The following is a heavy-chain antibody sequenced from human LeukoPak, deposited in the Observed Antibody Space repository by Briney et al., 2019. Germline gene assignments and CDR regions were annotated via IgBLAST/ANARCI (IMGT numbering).Heavy chain of an antibody. D-gene: IGHD3-22*01. J-gene: IGHJ4*02. Sequence: PSETLSLTCTVSGGSISTYFWSWIRQPPGKGLEWIGHIYFGGSTNYNPSLESRVTISVDTPKNQFSLTLSSVTAADTAVYYCARHKSSGSHPLDYWGQGTLATVSS. V-gene: IGHV4-59*08. CDR1: GGSISTYF. CDR3: ARHKSSGSHPLDY. CDR2: IYFGGST.